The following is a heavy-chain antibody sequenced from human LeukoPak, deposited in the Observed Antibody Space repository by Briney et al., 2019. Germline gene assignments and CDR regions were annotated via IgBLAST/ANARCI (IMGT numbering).Heavy chain of an antibody. CDR3: ARTFRPGAGPYYYYMDV. V-gene: IGHV2-70*11. Sequence: SGPALAKPTQTLTLTCTFSGFSLSTSGMCVSWIRQPPGKALEWLARIDWDDDKYYSTSLKTRLTISKDTSKNQVVLTMTNMDPVDTATYYCARTFRPGAGPYYYYMDVWGKGTTVTVSS. CDR1: GFSLSTSGMC. CDR2: IDWDDDK. J-gene: IGHJ6*03. D-gene: IGHD1-14*01.